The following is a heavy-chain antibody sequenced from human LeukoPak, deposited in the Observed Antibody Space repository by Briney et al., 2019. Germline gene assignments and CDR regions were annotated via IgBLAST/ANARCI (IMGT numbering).Heavy chain of an antibody. V-gene: IGHV3-30*04. CDR3: ARDASITMVRGRAYYYYYMDV. Sequence: GGSLRLSCAASGFTFSSYAMHWVRQAPGKGLEWVAVISYDGSNKYYADSVKGRFTISRDNSKNTLYLQMNSLRAEDTAVYYCARDASITMVRGRAYYYYYMDVWGKGTTVTVSS. CDR2: ISYDGSNK. CDR1: GFTFSSYA. D-gene: IGHD3-10*01. J-gene: IGHJ6*03.